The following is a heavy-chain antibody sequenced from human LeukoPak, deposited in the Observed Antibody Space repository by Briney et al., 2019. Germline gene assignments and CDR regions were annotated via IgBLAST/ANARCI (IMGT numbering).Heavy chain of an antibody. CDR1: GFTFSSYS. CDR3: AKDYYGSGSFFDY. V-gene: IGHV3-21*01. D-gene: IGHD3-10*01. J-gene: IGHJ4*02. Sequence: PGGSLRLSCAASGFTFSSYSMNWVRQAPGKGLEWVSSISSSSIYIYYADSVKGRFTISRDNAKNSLYLQMNSLRAEDTAVYYCAKDYYGSGSFFDYWGQGTLVTVSS. CDR2: ISSSSIYI.